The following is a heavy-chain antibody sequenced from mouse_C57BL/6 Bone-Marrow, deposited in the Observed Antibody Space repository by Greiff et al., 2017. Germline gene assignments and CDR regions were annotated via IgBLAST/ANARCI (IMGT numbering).Heavy chain of an antibody. CDR1: GYTFTDYY. D-gene: IGHD2-4*01. CDR2: INPNTGGT. CDR3: AREEGLRRGVAY. V-gene: IGHV1-26*01. Sequence: EVKLLQSGPELVKPGASVKISCKASGYTFTDYYMNWVKQSHGKSLEWIGDINPNTGGTSYNQKFKGKATLTVDKSSSTAYMELRSLTSEDSAVYYCAREEGLRRGVAYWGQGTLVTVSA. J-gene: IGHJ3*01.